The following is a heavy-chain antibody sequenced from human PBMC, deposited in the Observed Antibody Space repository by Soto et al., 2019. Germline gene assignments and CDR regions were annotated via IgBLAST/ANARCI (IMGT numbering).Heavy chain of an antibody. J-gene: IGHJ6*02. CDR1: GYTFTNPG. V-gene: IGHV1-18*01. CDR2: ISADKGNT. D-gene: IGHD6-13*01. CDR3: ARYHTSFRSSSCYVWDYGIDI. Sequence: ASVMVSCMASGYTFTNPGIGWVRQAPGKGQEWMGWISADKGNTNYAEKLQCRVTMTTDTSTTTDYIELRNLSSDDTGVSDCARYHTSFRSSSCYVWDYGIDIWGQGTTVTVSS.